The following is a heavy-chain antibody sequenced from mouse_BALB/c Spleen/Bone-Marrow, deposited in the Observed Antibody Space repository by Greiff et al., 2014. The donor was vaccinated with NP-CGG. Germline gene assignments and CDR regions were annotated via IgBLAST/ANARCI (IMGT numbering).Heavy chain of an antibody. D-gene: IGHD2-14*01. CDR3: ALYRYDGPEFAY. J-gene: IGHJ3*01. V-gene: IGHV14-3*02. CDR2: IDPANGNT. Sequence: EVQLQQSGAELVKPGASVKLSCTASGFNIKDTYMHWVKQRPEQGLEWIGRIDPANGNTKYDPKFQGKATITADTSSNTAYLQLNSLTSEDTAVYYCALYRYDGPEFAYWGQGTLVTVSA. CDR1: GFNIKDTY.